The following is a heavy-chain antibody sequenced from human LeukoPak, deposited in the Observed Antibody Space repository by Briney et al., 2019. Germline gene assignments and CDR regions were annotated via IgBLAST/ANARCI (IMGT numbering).Heavy chain of an antibody. Sequence: GGSLRLSCAASGCTFSSYWMHWVRHTPGKGLVWVSRIKGDGSSTSYADSVKGRFTISRGNAKNTLYLQMNSLRAEDTAVYYCASGVGATTYYFDYWGQGTLVTVSS. V-gene: IGHV3-74*01. CDR1: GCTFSSYW. J-gene: IGHJ4*02. CDR3: ASGVGATTYYFDY. CDR2: IKGDGSST. D-gene: IGHD1-26*01.